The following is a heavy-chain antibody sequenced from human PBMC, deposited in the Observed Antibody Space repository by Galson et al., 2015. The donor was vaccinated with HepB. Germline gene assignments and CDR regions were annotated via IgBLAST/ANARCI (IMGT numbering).Heavy chain of an antibody. CDR2: IKQDGSEK. J-gene: IGHJ6*04. CDR3: ARDHPYDFWSGRLDV. D-gene: IGHD3-3*01. Sequence: SLRLSCAASGFMFSSYWMTWVRQAPGKGLEWVANIKQDGSEKYYVDSVKGRFSIYRDNDKNSLFLQMNSLRAEDTAVYYCARDHPYDFWSGRLDVWGKVTTVTVSS. CDR1: GFMFSSYW. V-gene: IGHV3-7*03.